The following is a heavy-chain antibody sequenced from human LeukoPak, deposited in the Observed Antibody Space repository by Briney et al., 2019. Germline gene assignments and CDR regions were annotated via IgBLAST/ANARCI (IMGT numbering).Heavy chain of an antibody. CDR3: AKGAQRGFDYSNSLDK. V-gene: IGHV3-33*06. CDR2: IGTDGTNS. Sequence: PGRSLRLFCTTSGFTFSHYGMHCLRHAPGKGLEWVTEIGTDGTNSCYGDPVKGLFTISRDNFQWTVYLQMNSMRAEDTAVYYCAKGAQRGFDYSNSLDKWGQGTLVTVSS. J-gene: IGHJ4*02. D-gene: IGHD4-11*01. CDR1: GFTFSHYG.